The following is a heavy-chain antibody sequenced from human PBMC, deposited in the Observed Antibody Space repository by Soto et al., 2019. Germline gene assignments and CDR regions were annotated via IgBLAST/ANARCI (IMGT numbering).Heavy chain of an antibody. J-gene: IGHJ6*03. CDR3: AKRFRFLEWSPMDV. Sequence: GGSLRLSCAASGFPFSSYAMSWVRPAPGKGLEWVSAISGSGGSTYYADSVKGRFTISRDNSKNTLYLQMNSLRAEDTAVYYCAKRFRFLEWSPMDVWGKGTTVTV. V-gene: IGHV3-23*01. CDR1: GFPFSSYA. CDR2: ISGSGGST. D-gene: IGHD3-3*01.